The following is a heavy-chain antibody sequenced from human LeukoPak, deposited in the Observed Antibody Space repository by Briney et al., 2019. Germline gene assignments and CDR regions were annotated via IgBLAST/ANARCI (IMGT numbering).Heavy chain of an antibody. D-gene: IGHD3-3*01. CDR3: ASTVFGVTYNWLDP. Sequence: SETLSLTCAVSGYSISSGYYWGWIRQPPGKGLEWIGSIYHSGSTYYNPSLKSRVTISVDTSKNQFSLQLTSVTAADTAVYYCASTVFGVTYNWLDPWGQGTLVTVSS. V-gene: IGHV4-38-2*01. CDR2: IYHSGST. CDR1: GYSISSGYY. J-gene: IGHJ5*02.